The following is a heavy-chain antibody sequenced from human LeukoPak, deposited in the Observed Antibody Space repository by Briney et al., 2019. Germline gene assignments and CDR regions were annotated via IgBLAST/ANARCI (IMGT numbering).Heavy chain of an antibody. CDR2: IKSKTDGGTT. CDR1: GFTFSNAW. Sequence: PGGSLRLSCAASGFTFSNAWMSWVRQAPGEGLEWDGRIKSKTDGGTTDYAAPVKGRFTISRDDSKNTLYLQMNSLKTEDTAVYYCTTAAAGPAYYYYYGMDVWGQGTTVTVSS. J-gene: IGHJ6*02. V-gene: IGHV3-15*01. CDR3: TTAAAGPAYYYYYGMDV. D-gene: IGHD6-13*01.